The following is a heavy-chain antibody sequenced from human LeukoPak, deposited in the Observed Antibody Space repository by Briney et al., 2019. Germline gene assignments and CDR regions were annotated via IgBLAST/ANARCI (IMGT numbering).Heavy chain of an antibody. CDR3: AHYYDSSGYSPNYAFDI. D-gene: IGHD3-22*01. Sequence: SETLSLTCTVSGGSISSGGYYWSWSRQHPGKGLEWIGYIYYSGSTYYNPSLKSRVTISVDTSKNQFSLKLSSVTAADTAVYYCAHYYDSSGYSPNYAFDIWGQGTMVTVSS. CDR2: IYYSGST. CDR1: GGSISSGGYY. V-gene: IGHV4-31*03. J-gene: IGHJ3*02.